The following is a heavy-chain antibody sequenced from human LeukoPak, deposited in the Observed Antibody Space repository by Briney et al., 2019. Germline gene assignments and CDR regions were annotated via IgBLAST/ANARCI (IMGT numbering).Heavy chain of an antibody. Sequence: SETLSLTCAVSGYSISSGYYWGWTRQPPGKGLEWIGSMYHSGSTYYNPSLKSRVSIVVDTSKNQFSLKLRSVTAADTAVYHCARDEAVAGSSFDYWGQGILVSVSS. D-gene: IGHD6-19*01. J-gene: IGHJ4*02. CDR2: MYHSGST. CDR3: ARDEAVAGSSFDY. CDR1: GYSISSGYY. V-gene: IGHV4-38-2*02.